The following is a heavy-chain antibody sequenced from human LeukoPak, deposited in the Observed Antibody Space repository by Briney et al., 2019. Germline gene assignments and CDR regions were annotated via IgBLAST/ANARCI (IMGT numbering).Heavy chain of an antibody. J-gene: IGHJ4*02. CDR2: FDPEDGET. Sequence: APVKVSCKVSGYTLTELSMHWVRQAPGKGLEWMGGFDPEDGETIYAQKFQGRVTMTEDTSTDTAYMELSSLRSEDTAVYYCATAGTGVGLDYYFDYWGQGTLVTVSS. D-gene: IGHD7-27*01. CDR1: GYTLTELS. V-gene: IGHV1-24*01. CDR3: ATAGTGVGLDYYFDY.